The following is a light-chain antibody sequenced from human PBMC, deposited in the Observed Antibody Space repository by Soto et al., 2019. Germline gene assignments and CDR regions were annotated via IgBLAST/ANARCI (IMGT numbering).Light chain of an antibody. V-gene: IGKV3-20*01. CDR2: DAS. Sequence: EIVLTKSPDNLSLSPGERATRSCRASQSVSSSFLAWYQQKVGQAPRLLIYDASSRATGIPDRFSGSGSGTDFTLTISRLEPEDFAVYYCQQDGSSPRTFGQGTRLEIK. CDR3: QQDGSSPRT. J-gene: IGKJ5*01. CDR1: QSVSSSF.